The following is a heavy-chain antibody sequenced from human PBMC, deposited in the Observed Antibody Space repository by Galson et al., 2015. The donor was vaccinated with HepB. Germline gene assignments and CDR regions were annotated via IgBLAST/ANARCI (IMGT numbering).Heavy chain of an antibody. J-gene: IGHJ5*02. CDR1: GYLFSNYG. CDR3: ARDGARRFYNWFDP. V-gene: IGHV7-4-1*02. CDR2: INTNTGNP. D-gene: IGHD3-3*01. Sequence: SVKVSCKASGYLFSNYGISWVRQAPGQGLEWMGWINTNTGNPTYAQGFTGRFVFSLDTSVSTAYLQISRLRAEDTAVYYCARDGARRFYNWFDPWGQGTLVTVSS.